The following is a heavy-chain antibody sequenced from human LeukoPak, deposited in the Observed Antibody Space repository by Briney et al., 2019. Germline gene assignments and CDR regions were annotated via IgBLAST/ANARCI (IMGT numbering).Heavy chain of an antibody. CDR2: INPSGGST. Sequence: GASVKVSCKASGGTFSSYAISWVRQAPRQGLEWMGIINPSGGSTSYAQKFQGRVTMTRDTSTSTVYMELSSLRSEDTAVYYCARDPRYYGSGSYFDYWGQGTLVTVSS. D-gene: IGHD3-10*01. CDR3: ARDPRYYGSGSYFDY. CDR1: GGTFSSYA. J-gene: IGHJ4*02. V-gene: IGHV1-46*01.